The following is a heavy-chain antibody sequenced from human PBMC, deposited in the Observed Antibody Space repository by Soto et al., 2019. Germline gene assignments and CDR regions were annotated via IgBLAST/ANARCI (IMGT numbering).Heavy chain of an antibody. V-gene: IGHV4-59*01. Sequence: ETLSLTCTVSGGSISSYYWSWIRQPPGKGLEWIGYIYYSGSTNYNPSLKSRVTISVDTSKNQFSLKLSSVTAADTAVYYCASQLHYSGYVSWFDPWGQGTLVTVSS. D-gene: IGHD5-12*01. J-gene: IGHJ5*02. CDR2: IYYSGST. CDR3: ASQLHYSGYVSWFDP. CDR1: GGSISSYY.